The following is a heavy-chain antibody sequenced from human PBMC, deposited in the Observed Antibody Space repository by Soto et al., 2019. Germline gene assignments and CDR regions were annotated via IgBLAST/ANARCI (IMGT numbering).Heavy chain of an antibody. D-gene: IGHD1-26*01. Sequence: PSETLSLTCTVSGVSINGGDYFWSWIRQPPGKGLEFMGYIYYSGSTYYNPSLKSRVTISVDRSKNQFSLKLSSVTAAATAVYYCARGPPFHWGQGTLVTVSP. J-gene: IGHJ4*02. CDR2: IYYSGST. V-gene: IGHV4-30-2*01. CDR1: GVSINGGDYF. CDR3: ARGPPFH.